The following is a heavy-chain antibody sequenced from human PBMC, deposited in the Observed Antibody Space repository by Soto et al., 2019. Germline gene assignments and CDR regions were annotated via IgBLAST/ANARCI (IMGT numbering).Heavy chain of an antibody. CDR1: GFTFSSYG. Sequence: QVQLVESGGGVVQPGRSLRLSCAASGFTFSSYGMHWVRQAPGKGLEWVAVISYDGNNKYYADSVKGRFTISRDNSKNTLYQQMNSLRAEDTAVYYCAKGYGSGSYYIRDTWFDPWGHGTLVTVSS. CDR2: ISYDGNNK. J-gene: IGHJ5*02. D-gene: IGHD3-10*01. V-gene: IGHV3-30*18. CDR3: AKGYGSGSYYIRDTWFDP.